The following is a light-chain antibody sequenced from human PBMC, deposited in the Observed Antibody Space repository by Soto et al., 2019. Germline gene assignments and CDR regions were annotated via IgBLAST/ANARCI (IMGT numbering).Light chain of an antibody. V-gene: IGKV3-11*01. CDR3: QQRSNWPPWT. J-gene: IGKJ1*01. CDR1: QSVSSY. Sequence: EIVLTQSPATLSLSPGERATLSCRASQSVSSYLAWYQQKPGQAPRLLIYDASNMATGIPARFSGSGSGKDLTLTISSLEPEDLAVYYCQQRSNWPPWTFGQGTKVEIK. CDR2: DAS.